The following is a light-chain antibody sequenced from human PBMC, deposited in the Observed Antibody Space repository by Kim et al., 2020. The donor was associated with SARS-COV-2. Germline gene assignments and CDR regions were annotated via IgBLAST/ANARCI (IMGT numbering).Light chain of an antibody. CDR3: QQRSNWLT. CDR2: DAS. CDR1: QSVTSY. J-gene: IGKJ4*01. Sequence: SLPPGERATLSCRASQSVTSYLAWYQQKPGQAPRLLIYDASNRATGIPARFSGSGSGTYFTITIRSLEPEDFAVYYCQQRSNWLTFGGGTKVDIK. V-gene: IGKV3-11*01.